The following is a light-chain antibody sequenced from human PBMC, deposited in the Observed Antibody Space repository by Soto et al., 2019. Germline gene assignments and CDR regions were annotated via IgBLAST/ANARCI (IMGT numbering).Light chain of an antibody. Sequence: EIVVTQSRGTLSSSPGERCTLSCKASESVTSNHFAWYQQTPGESPRLLLFGPSIRATGIPDSFSGSGSGIDFTLTISSLEPEDFSAHYCQQCSNWHRFTFGPGTKVDIK. CDR1: ESVTSNH. V-gene: IGKV3D-20*02. CDR3: QQCSNWHRFT. J-gene: IGKJ3*01. CDR2: GPS.